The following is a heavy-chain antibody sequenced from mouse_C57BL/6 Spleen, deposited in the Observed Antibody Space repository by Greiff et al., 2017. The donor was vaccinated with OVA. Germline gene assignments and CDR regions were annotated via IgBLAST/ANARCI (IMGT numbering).Heavy chain of an antibody. CDR1: GYSFTGYY. CDR2: INPSTGGT. CDR3: ARPVDSSHAMDY. Sequence: VQLKQSGPELVKPGASVKISCKASGYSFTGYYMHWVKQSSEKSLEWIGEINPSTGGTSYNQKFKGKATLTVDKSSSTAYMQLKSLTSEDSAVYYCARPVDSSHAMDYWGQGTSVTVSS. V-gene: IGHV1-43*01. D-gene: IGHD3-2*02. J-gene: IGHJ4*01.